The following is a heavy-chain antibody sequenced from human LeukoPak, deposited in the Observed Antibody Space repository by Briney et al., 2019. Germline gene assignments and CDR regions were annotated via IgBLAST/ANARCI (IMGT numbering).Heavy chain of an antibody. Sequence: GASVKVSCKASGGNFSNYDLSCVRQDTGRGLEWMGGTTPIFGSAEYAQNFQDRVTVTTEESTSTAYMEMSSLRSDDTAVYYCAGALFHYDSSGYDMGAYDIWGQGTMVTVSS. CDR2: TTPIFGSA. V-gene: IGHV1-69*05. D-gene: IGHD3-22*01. CDR3: AGALFHYDSSGYDMGAYDI. CDR1: GGNFSNYD. J-gene: IGHJ3*02.